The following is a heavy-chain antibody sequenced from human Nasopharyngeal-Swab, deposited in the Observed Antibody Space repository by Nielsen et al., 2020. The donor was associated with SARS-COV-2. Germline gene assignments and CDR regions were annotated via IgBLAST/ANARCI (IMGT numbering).Heavy chain of an antibody. Sequence: GESLKISCAASGFTFSSDSMNCVRQAPGKGLEWVSYISSSSSTIYYADSVKGRFTISRDNAKNSLYLQMNSLRAEDTAVYYCARDQYSYGAYQIDYWGQGTLVTVSS. V-gene: IGHV3-48*01. CDR1: GFTFSSDS. J-gene: IGHJ4*02. CDR2: ISSSSSTI. D-gene: IGHD5-18*01. CDR3: ARDQYSYGAYQIDY.